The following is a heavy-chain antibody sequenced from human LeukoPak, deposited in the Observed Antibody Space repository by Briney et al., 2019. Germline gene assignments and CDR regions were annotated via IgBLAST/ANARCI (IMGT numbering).Heavy chain of an antibody. CDR2: IRSKANNYAT. D-gene: IGHD3-10*01. CDR1: GFTFSGYA. CDR3: TIWFGEPLRDY. J-gene: IGHJ4*02. Sequence: GGSLRLFCAASGFTFSGYAMHWVRQASGKGLEWVGRIRSKANNYATTYAASVKGRFTISRDDSKNTAFLQMNSLKPEDTAVYYCTIWFGEPLRDYWGQGTLVTVSS. V-gene: IGHV3-73*01.